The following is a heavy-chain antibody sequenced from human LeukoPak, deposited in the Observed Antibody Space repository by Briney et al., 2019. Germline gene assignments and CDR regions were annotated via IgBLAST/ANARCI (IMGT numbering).Heavy chain of an antibody. V-gene: IGHV4-4*07. Sequence: SETLSLTCTVAGGSIRSYYWSWIRQPAGKRLEWIGRIYSSGSTSYNPSLKSRVTMTVDMSKSQFSLNLTSVTAADTAVYYCARTVNYYMDVWGKGTTVTVSS. CDR1: GGSIRSYY. J-gene: IGHJ6*03. CDR3: ARTVNYYMDV. CDR2: IYSSGST.